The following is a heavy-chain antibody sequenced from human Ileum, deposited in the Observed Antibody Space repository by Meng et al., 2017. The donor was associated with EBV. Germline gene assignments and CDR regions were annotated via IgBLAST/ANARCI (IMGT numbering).Heavy chain of an antibody. V-gene: IGHV4-39*07. J-gene: IGHJ4*02. CDR3: ARGDILTGYWYYFDY. Sequence: GSAPGLGKHSATLSLTCTVSGASIRGRRYYWGWIRQPPGKGLEWIGSTYYSGSTNYNPSLKSRVTISVDTSKNQFSLNLSSVTAADTAVYYCARGDILTGYWYYFDYWGQGILVTVSS. CDR2: TYYSGST. CDR1: GASIRGRRYY. D-gene: IGHD3-9*01.